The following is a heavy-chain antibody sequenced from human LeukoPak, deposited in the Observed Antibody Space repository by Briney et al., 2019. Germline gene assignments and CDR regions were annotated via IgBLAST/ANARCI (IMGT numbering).Heavy chain of an antibody. Sequence: GGSLRLSCVASECTINSHWMHWVRHAPGKGLVWVSRINSDGSSTSYADSVKGRFTISRDNAKKTLYLQMNSLRAEDTAVYYCARASAGYRIWGQGTLVTGSS. CDR1: ECTINSHW. CDR3: ARASAGYRI. J-gene: IGHJ4*02. D-gene: IGHD5-18*01. CDR2: INSDGSST. V-gene: IGHV3-74*01.